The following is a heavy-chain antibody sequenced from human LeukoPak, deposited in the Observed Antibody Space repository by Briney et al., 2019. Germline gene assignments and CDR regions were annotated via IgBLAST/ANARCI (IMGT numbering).Heavy chain of an antibody. CDR3: TGNYYGSGSYADFDY. D-gene: IGHD3-10*01. CDR1: GFSFSRYE. J-gene: IGHJ4*02. V-gene: IGHV3-48*03. CDR2: IDSRSSTI. Sequence: GGSLRLSCATSGFSFSRYEMNWVRQAPGKGLEWVAYIDSRSSTIYYADSMKGRFTISRDNAKNSLYLQMNSLRVGDTAVYYCTGNYYGSGSYADFDYWGQGTLVTVSS.